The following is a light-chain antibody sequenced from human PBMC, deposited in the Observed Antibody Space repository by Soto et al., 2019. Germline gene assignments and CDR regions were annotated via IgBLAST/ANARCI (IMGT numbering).Light chain of an antibody. CDR2: KAS. V-gene: IGKV1-5*03. CDR1: QTISSW. Sequence: DIQMTQSPSTLSGSVGDRVSITSAASQTISSWLAWYQQKPGKAPKLLIYKASTLKSGVPSRFSGSGSGTEFTLTISSLQTDDFATYYCKHYNSYSEAFGQGTKVDIK. J-gene: IGKJ1*01. CDR3: KHYNSYSEA.